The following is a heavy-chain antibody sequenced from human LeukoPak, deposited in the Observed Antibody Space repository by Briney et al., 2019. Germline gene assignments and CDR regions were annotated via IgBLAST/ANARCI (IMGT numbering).Heavy chain of an antibody. J-gene: IGHJ4*02. Sequence: SETVSLTCTVSGGSISNSNYYWGWIRQPPGKGLEWIGNIYYTGSTYYNPSLKSRVTISVDTSKNQFSLKLSSVTAADTAVYYCAMVRGASDYWGQGTLVTVSS. CDR2: IYYTGST. CDR1: GGSISNSNYY. V-gene: IGHV4-39*01. D-gene: IGHD3-10*01. CDR3: AMVRGASDY.